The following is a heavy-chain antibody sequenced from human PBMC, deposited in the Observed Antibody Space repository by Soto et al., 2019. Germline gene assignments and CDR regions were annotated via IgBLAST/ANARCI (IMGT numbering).Heavy chain of an antibody. CDR1: GGSISSGGYY. CDR3: ARDSPTLGSPNYYYYGMDV. Sequence: SETLSLTCTVSGGSISSGGYYWSWIRQHPGKGLEWIGYIYYSGSTYYNPSLKSRVTISVDTSKNQFSLKLSSATAADTAVYYCARDSPTLGSPNYYYYGMDVWGQGTTVTVSS. CDR2: IYYSGST. J-gene: IGHJ6*02. V-gene: IGHV4-31*03.